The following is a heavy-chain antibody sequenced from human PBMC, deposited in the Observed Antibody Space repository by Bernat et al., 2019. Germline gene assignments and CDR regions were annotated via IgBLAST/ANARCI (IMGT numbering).Heavy chain of an antibody. D-gene: IGHD2-21*01. CDR3: AKFRGQLIRNYYMNV. V-gene: IGHV3-23*04. J-gene: IGHJ6*03. CDR1: GFTFGTFA. Sequence: EVRLVESGGDLVQPGGSLRLSCAASGFTFGTFAMSWVRQAPGKGLEWVSAMTGGGTTYYADSVTGRVIISRDNSKNMLFMQMNSLTAEDTAVYYCAKFRGQLIRNYYMNVWGEGTTVTVS. CDR2: MTGGGTT.